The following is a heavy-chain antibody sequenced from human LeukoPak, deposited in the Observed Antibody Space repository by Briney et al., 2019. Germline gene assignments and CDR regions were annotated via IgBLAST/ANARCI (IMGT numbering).Heavy chain of an antibody. CDR2: IRYDANEK. CDR3: AQERDRRGYLEY. CDR1: GFTFSSSA. D-gene: IGHD2-15*01. Sequence: PGGSLRLSCAPSGFTFSSSAMHWVRQAPGKGLEWVTFIRYDANEKYYAASVKGRFTVSRDNSKNTLYLQMNSLTVEDTAVYYCAQERDRRGYLEYWGQGTPVTVSS. V-gene: IGHV3-30*02. J-gene: IGHJ4*02.